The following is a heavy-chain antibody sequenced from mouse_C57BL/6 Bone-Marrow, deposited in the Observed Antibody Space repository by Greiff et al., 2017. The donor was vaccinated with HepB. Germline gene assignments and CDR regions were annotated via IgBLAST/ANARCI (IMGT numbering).Heavy chain of an antibody. CDR2: IWSGGST. CDR3: ARNPFHYYGSSYWYFDV. V-gene: IGHV2-2*01. D-gene: IGHD1-1*01. J-gene: IGHJ1*03. CDR1: GFSLTSYG. Sequence: VKLVESGPGLVQPSQSLSITCTVSGFSLTSYGVHWVRQSPGKGLEWLGVIWSGGSTDYNAAFISRLSISKDNSKSQVFFKMNSLQADDTAIYYCARNPFHYYGSSYWYFDVWGTGTTVTVSS.